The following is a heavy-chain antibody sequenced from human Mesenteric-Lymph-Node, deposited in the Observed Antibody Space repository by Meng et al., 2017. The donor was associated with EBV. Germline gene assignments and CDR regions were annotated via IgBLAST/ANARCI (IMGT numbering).Heavy chain of an antibody. V-gene: IGHV3-33*01. Sequence: QGQLVESGGGVVQPGRSLRLSCAASGFTFSSYDIHWVRQAPGKGLEWVAVIWSDGSYQYYADSVKGRFTMSRDNSKNTVYLQLNSLRAEDTAVYYCARDLKRETYDYWGQGTLVTVSS. J-gene: IGHJ4*02. CDR2: IWSDGSYQ. CDR1: GFTFSSYD. CDR3: ARDLKRETYDY.